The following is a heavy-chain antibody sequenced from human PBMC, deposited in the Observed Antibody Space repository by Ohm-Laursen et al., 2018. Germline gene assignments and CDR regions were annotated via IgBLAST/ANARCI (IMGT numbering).Heavy chain of an antibody. Sequence: SLRLSCTASGFTFSSYWMHWVRQAPGKGLVWVSRINSDGSSTSYADSVKGRFTISRDNAKNTLYLQMNSLRAEDTAVYYCARAGYSYGLDYWGQGTLVTVSS. CDR3: ARAGYSYGLDY. V-gene: IGHV3-74*01. CDR2: INSDGSST. D-gene: IGHD5-18*01. J-gene: IGHJ4*02. CDR1: GFTFSSYW.